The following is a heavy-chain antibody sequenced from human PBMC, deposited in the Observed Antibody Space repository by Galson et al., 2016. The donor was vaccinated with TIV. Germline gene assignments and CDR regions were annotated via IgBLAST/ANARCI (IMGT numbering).Heavy chain of an antibody. D-gene: IGHD2-21*01. Sequence: SLRLSCAASGFSFDDYAMHWVRQAPGKGLEWVSGISWNRGNIGYSDSVKGRFTISRDNAKNSLYLQMNSLRPDDTALYYCVKDMRRGCDGVNCYTYYFYFYGMDVWGQGTKVAVSS. V-gene: IGHV3-9*01. CDR1: GFSFDDYA. CDR2: ISWNRGNI. J-gene: IGHJ6*02. CDR3: VKDMRRGCDGVNCYTYYFYFYGMDV.